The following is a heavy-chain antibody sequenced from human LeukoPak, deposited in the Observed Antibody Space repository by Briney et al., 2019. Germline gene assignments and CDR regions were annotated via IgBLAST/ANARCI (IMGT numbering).Heavy chain of an antibody. Sequence: GGSLRLSCAASGFTISNNYMSWVRQAPGKGLEWVSVIYSGGSTYYADSVKGRFTISRHNSKNTLYLQMNSLRAEDTAVYYCARVPYCSSTSCYAIFDYWGQGTPVTVPS. V-gene: IGHV3-53*04. CDR3: ARVPYCSSTSCYAIFDY. J-gene: IGHJ4*02. CDR1: GFTISNNY. CDR2: IYSGGST. D-gene: IGHD2-2*01.